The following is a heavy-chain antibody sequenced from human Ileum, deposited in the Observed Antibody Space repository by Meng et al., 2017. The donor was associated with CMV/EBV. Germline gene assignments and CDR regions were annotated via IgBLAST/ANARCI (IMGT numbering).Heavy chain of an antibody. Sequence: GSISSGGYYWTWIRQPAGKGLEWIGRIYTSGTTNYNPSLQSRVTVSLDTSKNQVSLELTSVTAADTAVYYCARGNCGIDCYGSNWFDPWGRGTLVTVSS. V-gene: IGHV4-61*02. CDR2: IYTSGTT. CDR3: ARGNCGIDCYGSNWFDP. J-gene: IGHJ5*02. D-gene: IGHD2-21*02. CDR1: GSISSGGYY.